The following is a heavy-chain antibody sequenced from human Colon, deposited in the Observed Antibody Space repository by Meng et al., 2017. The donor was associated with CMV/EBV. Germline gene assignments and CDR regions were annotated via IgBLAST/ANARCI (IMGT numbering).Heavy chain of an antibody. CDR1: GGSISGHY. V-gene: IGHV4-4*07. D-gene: IGHD3-10*01. J-gene: IGHJ1*01. CDR3: GRAGARGVPIDV. CDR2: IYSNGRI. Sequence: QVQLQESGPGLVKPSETLSLTCTVSGGSISGHYWTWIRRPAGEGLQWLGRIYSNGRIDENYSLRSRVTISVGTSKNQLSLRLTSVTAADTAVYYCGRAGARGVPIDVWGRGTLVTVSS.